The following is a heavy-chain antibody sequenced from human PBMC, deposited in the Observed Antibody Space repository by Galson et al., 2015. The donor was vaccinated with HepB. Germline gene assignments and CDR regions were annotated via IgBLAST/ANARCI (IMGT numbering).Heavy chain of an antibody. J-gene: IGHJ6*02. CDR2: IKQDGSEK. Sequence: SLRLSCAASGFTFSSYWMSWVRQAPGKGLEWVANIKQDGSEKYYVDSVKGRFTISRDNAKNSLYLQMNSLRAEDTAVYYCARGPTNRYSSSWYGYYYYGMDVWGQGTTVTVSS. V-gene: IGHV3-7*03. D-gene: IGHD6-13*01. CDR3: ARGPTNRYSSSWYGYYYYGMDV. CDR1: GFTFSSYW.